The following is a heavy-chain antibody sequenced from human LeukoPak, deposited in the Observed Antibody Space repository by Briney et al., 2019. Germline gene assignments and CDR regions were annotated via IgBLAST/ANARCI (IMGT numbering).Heavy chain of an antibody. CDR2: ISTSSSYI. D-gene: IGHD3-9*01. CDR1: GFTFSSYY. Sequence: PGGSLRLSCAAPGFTFSSYYMNWVRQAPGKGLEWVSSISTSSSYIYYADSVKGRFTISRDNAKNSLSLQMNSLRAEDMAVYYCARRTTYFGWRPSESPSCFDYWGQGTLVTVSS. V-gene: IGHV3-21*01. J-gene: IGHJ4*02. CDR3: ARRTTYFGWRPSESPSCFDY.